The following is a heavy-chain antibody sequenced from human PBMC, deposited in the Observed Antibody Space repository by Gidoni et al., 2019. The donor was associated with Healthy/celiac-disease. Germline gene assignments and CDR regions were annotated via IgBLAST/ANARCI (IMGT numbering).Heavy chain of an antibody. CDR1: GFTVSSNY. J-gene: IGHJ6*02. CDR2: IDSGGST. Sequence: EVLLVESGGGLVQSGGSLRLSCAASGFTVSSNYMSWVRQAPGKGLEGVSVIDSGGSTYDAYYVKGRFTISRDNSKNTLYLQMNSLRAEDTAVYYCARDRVTYYYDSRGYYPYYYGMDVWGQGTTVTVSS. D-gene: IGHD3-22*01. CDR3: ARDRVTYYYDSRGYYPYYYGMDV. V-gene: IGHV3-66*02.